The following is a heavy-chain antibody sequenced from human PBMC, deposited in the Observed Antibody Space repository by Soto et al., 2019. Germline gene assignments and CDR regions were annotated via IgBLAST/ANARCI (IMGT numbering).Heavy chain of an antibody. D-gene: IGHD3-3*01. Sequence: PSETLSLTCAVSGGSISSGGVSWSWIRQPPGKGLEWIGYIYHSGSTYYNPSLHGRVNTYVDRSEIQFSLTLDSVTAADTAVYYCARGPFHDFWTGLDYWGQGRLVTVSS. V-gene: IGHV4-30-2*01. CDR2: IYHSGST. J-gene: IGHJ4*02. CDR1: GGSISSGGVS. CDR3: ARGPFHDFWTGLDY.